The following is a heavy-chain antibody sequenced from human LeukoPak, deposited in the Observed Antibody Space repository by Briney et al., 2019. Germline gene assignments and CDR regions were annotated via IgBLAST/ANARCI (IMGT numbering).Heavy chain of an antibody. J-gene: IGHJ4*02. Sequence: PGGSLRLSCAASGFTFSSYWMSWVRQAPGKGLEWVANIKQAGSEKYYVDSVKGRFTISRDNAKNSLYLQMNSLRAEDTAVYYCAKRESLGSWPLPFDYWGQGTLVTVSS. D-gene: IGHD1-26*01. CDR1: GFTFSSYW. V-gene: IGHV3-7*01. CDR2: IKQAGSEK. CDR3: AKRESLGSWPLPFDY.